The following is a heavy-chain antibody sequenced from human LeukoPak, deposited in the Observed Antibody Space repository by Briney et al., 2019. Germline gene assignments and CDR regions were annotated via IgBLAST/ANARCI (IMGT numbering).Heavy chain of an antibody. D-gene: IGHD4-23*01. CDR2: ISGNGGST. V-gene: IGHV3-23*01. CDR3: ARDRSTVAAWVDY. J-gene: IGHJ4*02. CDR1: GFSFSSYA. Sequence: PGGSLRLSCAASGFSFSSYAMSWVRQAPGTGLQWVSSISGNGGSTFYADSVRGHFTISRDNAKNSLYLQMNSPRAEDTAVYYCARDRSTVAAWVDYWGQGTLVTVSS.